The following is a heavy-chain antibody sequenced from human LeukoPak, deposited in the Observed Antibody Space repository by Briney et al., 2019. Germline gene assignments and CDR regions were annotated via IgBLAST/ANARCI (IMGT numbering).Heavy chain of an antibody. V-gene: IGHV3-23*01. CDR3: AKGTKRCSSTSCYHYYYYYMDV. J-gene: IGHJ6*03. CDR2: ISGSGGST. Sequence: GGSLRLSCAASGFTFSSYAMSWVRQAPGKGLEWVSAISGSGGSTYYADSVKGRFTISRDNSKNTLYLQMNSLRAEDTAVYYCAKGTKRCSSTSCYHYYYYYMDVWGEGTTVTVSS. D-gene: IGHD2-2*01. CDR1: GFTFSSYA.